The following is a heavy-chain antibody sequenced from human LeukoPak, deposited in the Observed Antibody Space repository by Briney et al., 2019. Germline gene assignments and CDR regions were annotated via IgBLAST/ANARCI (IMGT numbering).Heavy chain of an antibody. CDR2: FDPQDGET. J-gene: IGHJ4*02. CDR1: GYTLTELS. V-gene: IGHV1-24*01. D-gene: IGHD2-2*01. CDR3: ATSNPYLGYCSSTSWYSH. Sequence: ASVKVSCKVSGYTLTELSMHWVRQAPGKGLEWMGGFDPQDGETIYAQKFQGRVTMTEDTSTDTAYMELSSLRSEDTAVYYCATSNPYLGYCSSTSWYSHWGQGTLVTVSS.